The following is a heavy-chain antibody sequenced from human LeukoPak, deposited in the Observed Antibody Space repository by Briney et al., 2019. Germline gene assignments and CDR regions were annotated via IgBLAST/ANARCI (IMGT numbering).Heavy chain of an antibody. CDR3: VKQHCSGGSCYYLDY. CDR2: INPNSGGT. D-gene: IGHD2-15*01. CDR1: GYTFTGYY. J-gene: IGHJ4*02. Sequence: ASVKVSCKASGYTFTGYYMHWVRQAPGQGLEWMGWINPNSGGTNYAQKFQGRVTMTRDTSISTAYMELSRLRSDDTAVYYCVKQHCSGGSCYYLDYWGQGTLVTVSS. V-gene: IGHV1-2*02.